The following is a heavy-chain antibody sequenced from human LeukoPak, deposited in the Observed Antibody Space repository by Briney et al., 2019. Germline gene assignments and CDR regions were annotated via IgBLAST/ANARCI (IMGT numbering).Heavy chain of an antibody. D-gene: IGHD3-22*01. V-gene: IGHV1-69*05. CDR1: GGTFSSYA. CDR2: IIPIFGTA. CDR3: ARDQDYYDSSGHDY. Sequence: SVKVSCKASGGTFSSYAISWVRQAPGQGLEWMGGIIPIFGTANYAQKFQGRVTITTDESTSTAYMELSSLRSEDTAVYYCARDQDYYDSSGHDYWGRGTLVTVSS. J-gene: IGHJ4*02.